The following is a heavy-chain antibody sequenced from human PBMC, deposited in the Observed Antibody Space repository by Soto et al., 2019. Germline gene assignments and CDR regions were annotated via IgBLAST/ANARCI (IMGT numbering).Heavy chain of an antibody. D-gene: IGHD2-8*01. J-gene: IGHJ4*02. CDR3: ARGSVYLAY. Sequence: QVQLQESGPGLVKPSETLSLTCTVSGGSISSSYWSWIRQPPGKGLEWIGYFYYSGSTNYNPSLKRRVTISVDTSKNQFSLKVSSVTAADTAVYYCARGSVYLAYWGQGTLVTVSS. CDR1: GGSISSSY. V-gene: IGHV4-59*01. CDR2: FYYSGST.